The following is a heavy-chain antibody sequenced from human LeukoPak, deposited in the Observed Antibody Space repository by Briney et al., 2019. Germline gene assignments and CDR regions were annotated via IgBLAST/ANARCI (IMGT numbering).Heavy chain of an antibody. V-gene: IGHV3-23*01. CDR1: GFTFSSYT. Sequence: PGGSLRLSCAASGFTFSSYTMSWVRQAPGKGLEWVSAISGSGGSTYYADSVKGRFTISRDNSKNTLYLQMNSLRAEDTAVYYCAKYQEQWELLFCSGFDIWGQGTMVTVSS. J-gene: IGHJ3*02. CDR2: ISGSGGST. CDR3: AKYQEQWELLFCSGFDI. D-gene: IGHD1-26*01.